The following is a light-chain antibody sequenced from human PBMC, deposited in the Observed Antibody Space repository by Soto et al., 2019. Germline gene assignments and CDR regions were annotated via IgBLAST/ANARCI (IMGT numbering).Light chain of an antibody. CDR2: DAS. V-gene: IGKV1-5*01. J-gene: IGKJ1*01. CDR1: QNINSW. Sequence: DIQMTQSPSTLSASVGDRVTITCRASQNINSWLAWYQQTPGKAPKLLIYDASSLESGVPSRFSGSGSGTEFTLTISSLQPDDFATYYCQQYSSSPSFGQGTKVDIK. CDR3: QQYSSSPS.